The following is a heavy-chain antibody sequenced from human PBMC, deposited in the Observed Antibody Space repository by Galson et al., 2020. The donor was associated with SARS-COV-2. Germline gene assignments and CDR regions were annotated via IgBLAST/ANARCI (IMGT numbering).Heavy chain of an antibody. V-gene: IGHV3-11*04. CDR1: GFTFSDYY. CDR3: ARETDGSYCPSDFYHHMDV. CDR2: ISSSGSTI. J-gene: IGHJ6*03. Sequence: GGSLRLSCAASGFTFSDYYFNWIRQAPGKGLEWVSHISSSGSTIYYADSVKGRFTVSRDNAKNSLYLQMNSLRADDTAVYYCARETDGSYCPSDFYHHMDVWGIGTTVTISS. D-gene: IGHD1-26*01.